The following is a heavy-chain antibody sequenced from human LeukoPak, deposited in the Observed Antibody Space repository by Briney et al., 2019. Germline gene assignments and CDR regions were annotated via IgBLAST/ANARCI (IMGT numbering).Heavy chain of an antibody. J-gene: IGHJ4*02. D-gene: IGHD5/OR15-5a*01. V-gene: IGHV3-48*01. CDR2: FGISGTI. CDR3: AGFGVYPH. Sequence: PGGSLRLSCAVSGFTVKTYDMHWVRQAPGEGPEWIAYFGISGTIYYADSVRGRFTISRDNAKNSLFLQMNSLRVDDTAIYYCAGFGVYPHWGQGTPVTVSS. CDR1: GFTVKTYD.